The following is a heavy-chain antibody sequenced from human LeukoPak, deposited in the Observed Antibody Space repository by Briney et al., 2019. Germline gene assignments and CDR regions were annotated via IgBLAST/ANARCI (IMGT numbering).Heavy chain of an antibody. CDR2: ISPSGGST. Sequence: ASVKLSCKAFGYTFTGYWMHWVRQAPGQGPEWMGVISPSGGSTIYAQKFKGRGTLTRDMSTNTDYLELSSLRSEDTAVYYCARDNSVRDEAWWFNPWGQGTLVTVSS. D-gene: IGHD5-24*01. CDR3: ARDNSVRDEAWWFNP. CDR1: GYTFTGYW. J-gene: IGHJ5*02. V-gene: IGHV1-46*01.